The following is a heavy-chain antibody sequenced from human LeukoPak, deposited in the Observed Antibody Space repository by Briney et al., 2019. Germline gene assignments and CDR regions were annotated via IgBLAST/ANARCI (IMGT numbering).Heavy chain of an antibody. V-gene: IGHV4-38-2*02. D-gene: IGHD6-13*01. CDR2: SYHSGGT. J-gene: IGHJ6*02. CDR1: GYSIRSGYY. CDR3: ARVRAAAGTYYGMDV. Sequence: SETLSLTCTVSGYSIRSGYYWAWIRQPPGKGLEWIGSSYHSGGTDYNPSLKSRITISVDTSKNQFSLKLSSVTAADTAVYYCARVRAAAGTYYGMDVWGQGTTVTVSS.